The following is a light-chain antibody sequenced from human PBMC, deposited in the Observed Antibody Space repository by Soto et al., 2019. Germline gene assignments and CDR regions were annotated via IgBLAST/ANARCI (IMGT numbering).Light chain of an antibody. CDR3: QHYDNLP. Sequence: DIQMTRSPSSLSASVGDRVTITCQASQDISNFLNWYQQKPGKAPNLLIYDETGVPSRFSGSGSGTDFTFTISSLQPEDIATYYCQHYDNLPFGGGTKVEIK. V-gene: IGKV1-33*01. CDR2: D. CDR1: QDISNF. J-gene: IGKJ4*01.